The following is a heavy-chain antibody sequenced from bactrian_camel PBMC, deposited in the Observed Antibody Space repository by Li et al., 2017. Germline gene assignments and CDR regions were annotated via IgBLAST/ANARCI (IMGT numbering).Heavy chain of an antibody. J-gene: IGHJ4*01. V-gene: IGHV3S53*01. Sequence: HVQLVESGGGLVQPGGSLRLSCVVSGNTYTKYSMAWFRQAPGKEREGVASIDTYGLTHYTDSVKGRFTISLDNDKNTMYLQMNNLKPEDTAMYYCASRGWCLNWKRLTEVDAWGRGTQVTVS. CDR1: GNTYTKYS. CDR3: ASRGWCLNWKRLTEVDA. CDR2: IDTYGLT. D-gene: IGHD1*01.